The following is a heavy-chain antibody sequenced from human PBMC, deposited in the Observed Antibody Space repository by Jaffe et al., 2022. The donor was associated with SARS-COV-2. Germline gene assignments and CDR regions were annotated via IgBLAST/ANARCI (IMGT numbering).Heavy chain of an antibody. J-gene: IGHJ4*02. Sequence: EVRLVESGENLFRPGESLRVSCAASGFSFSSYSMYWVRQAPGKGLEYLSAIGSGGENIHHADSVAGRCTISRDNSKNTLWLQVDRVRVEDMGVYFCARGRDGLLDQWGQGTQVTVSA. V-gene: IGHV3-64*02. CDR3: ARGRDGLLDQ. CDR2: IGSGGENI. CDR1: GFSFSSYS.